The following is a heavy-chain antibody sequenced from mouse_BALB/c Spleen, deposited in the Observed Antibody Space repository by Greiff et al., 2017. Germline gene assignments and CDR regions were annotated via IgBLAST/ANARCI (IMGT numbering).Heavy chain of an antibody. CDR2: IDPANGNT. CDR3: ASMIHYARDY. J-gene: IGHJ4*01. D-gene: IGHD2-3*01. CDR1: GFNIKDTY. Sequence: EVQLQQSGAELVKPGASVKLSCTASGFNIKDTYMHWVKQRPEQGLEWIGRIDPANGNTKYDPKFQGKATITADTSSTTAYLQRSSLTSEDTAVYYSASMIHYARDYWGQGTSVTVSS. V-gene: IGHV14-3*02.